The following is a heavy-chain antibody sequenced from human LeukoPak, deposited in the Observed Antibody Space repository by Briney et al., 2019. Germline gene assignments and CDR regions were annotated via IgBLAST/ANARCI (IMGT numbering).Heavy chain of an antibody. Sequence: GGSLRLSCAASGFTFSGSAMHWVRQASGKGLEWVGRIRSKANNYATSYAASLKGRFTISRDDSKNTAYLQMNSLKTEDTAVYYCTTSYSDYVWGSCRHWGQGTLVTVSS. CDR2: IRSKANNYAT. D-gene: IGHD3-16*02. V-gene: IGHV3-73*01. CDR1: GFTFSGSA. J-gene: IGHJ4*02. CDR3: TTSYSDYVWGSCRH.